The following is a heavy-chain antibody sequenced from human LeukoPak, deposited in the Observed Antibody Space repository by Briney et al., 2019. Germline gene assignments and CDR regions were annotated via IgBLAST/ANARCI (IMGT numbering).Heavy chain of an antibody. J-gene: IGHJ6*04. D-gene: IGHD3-10*02. CDR2: ISSSGSTI. V-gene: IGHV3-48*04. CDR3: AELGITMIGGV. Sequence: GGTLRLSCAASGFTFNSYGMSWVRQAPGKGLEWVSYISSSGSTIYYADSVKGRFTISRDNAKNSLYLQMNSLRAEDTAVYYCAELGITMIGGVWGKGTTVTISS. CDR1: GFTFNSYG.